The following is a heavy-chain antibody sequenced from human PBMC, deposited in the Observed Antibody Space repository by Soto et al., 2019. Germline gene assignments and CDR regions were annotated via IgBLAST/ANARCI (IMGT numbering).Heavy chain of an antibody. CDR3: ARDLGGWPDY. J-gene: IGHJ4*02. CDR2: INAGNGNT. CDR1: GYTFTNYA. Sequence: GASVKVSCKASGYTFTNYAMHWVRQAPGQRLEWMGWINAGNGNTKYSQNFQGRVTITRDTSASTAYMEPSSLRSEDTAVYYCARDLGGWPDYWGQGTLVTVSS. V-gene: IGHV1-3*01. D-gene: IGHD2-15*01.